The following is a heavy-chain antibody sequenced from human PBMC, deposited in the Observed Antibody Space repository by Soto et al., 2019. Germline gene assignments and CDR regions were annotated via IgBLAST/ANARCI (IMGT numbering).Heavy chain of an antibody. CDR1: GGPVSSGSYY. V-gene: IGHV4-61*01. CDR3: AREDLVDGMDV. CDR2: IYYSGST. Sequence: LSLTCTVSGGPVSSGSYYWSWIRQPPGKGLEWIGYIYYSGSTNYNPSLKSRVTISVDTSKNQFSLKLSSVTAADTAVYYCAREDLVDGMDVWGQGTKVTVSS. J-gene: IGHJ6*02. D-gene: IGHD2-2*01.